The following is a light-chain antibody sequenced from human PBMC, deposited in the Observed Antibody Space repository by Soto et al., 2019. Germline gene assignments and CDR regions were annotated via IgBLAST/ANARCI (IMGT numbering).Light chain of an antibody. CDR2: GAS. Sequence: ESVLTQSPGSLSLSPGETATLSCRASQSIINNYLAWYQQKPGQAPRLLIYGASIRATGVPDRFSGSGSGTNFNLPIHRLEAEDFAVYYCQQYGTSPLMYTFGQGTKLGVK. J-gene: IGKJ2*01. CDR3: QQYGTSPLMYT. V-gene: IGKV3-20*01. CDR1: QSIINNY.